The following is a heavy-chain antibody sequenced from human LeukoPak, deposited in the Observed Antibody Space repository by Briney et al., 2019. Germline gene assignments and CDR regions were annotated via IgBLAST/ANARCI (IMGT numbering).Heavy chain of an antibody. CDR3: TTDYGSGSYRYFNY. D-gene: IGHD3-10*01. V-gene: IGHV3-15*01. CDR2: IKSKTDGGTT. Sequence: TGGSLRLSCAASGFTFSNAWMSWVRQTPGKGLEWVGRIKSKTDGGTTDYVAPVKGRFTISRDDSKNTLYLQMNSLKSEDTAVYYCTTDYGSGSYRYFNYWGQGTLVTVSS. CDR1: GFTFSNAW. J-gene: IGHJ4*02.